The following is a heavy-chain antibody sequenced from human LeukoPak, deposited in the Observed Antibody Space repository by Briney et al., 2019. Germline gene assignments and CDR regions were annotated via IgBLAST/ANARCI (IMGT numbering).Heavy chain of an antibody. CDR2: ISGSGGST. D-gene: IGHD6-19*01. CDR3: AKDPKWSSSGWNY. CDR1: GFTFSSYA. V-gene: IGHV3-23*01. J-gene: IGHJ4*02. Sequence: GGSLRLSCAASGFTFSSYAMSWVRQAPGKGLEWVSAISGSGGSTYYADSVKGRFAISRDNSKNTLYLQMNSLRAEDTAVYYCAKDPKWSSSGWNYWGQGTLVTVSS.